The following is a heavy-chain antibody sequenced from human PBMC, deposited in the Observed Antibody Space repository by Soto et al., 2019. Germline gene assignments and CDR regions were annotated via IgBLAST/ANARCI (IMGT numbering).Heavy chain of an antibody. Sequence: QVQLVESGGGVVQPGRSLRLSCAASGFTFSSYGMHWVRQAPGKGLEWVAVISYDGSNKYYADSVKGRFTISRDNSKNTLYLQMNSLSAEDTAVYYCAKDRRLLVLLWFGELLSWGQGTLVTVSS. CDR1: GFTFSSYG. V-gene: IGHV3-30*18. D-gene: IGHD3-10*01. CDR3: AKDRRLLVLLWFGELLS. CDR2: ISYDGSNK. J-gene: IGHJ5*02.